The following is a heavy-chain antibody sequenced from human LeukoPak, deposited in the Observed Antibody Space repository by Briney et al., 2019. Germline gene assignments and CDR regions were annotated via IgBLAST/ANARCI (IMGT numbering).Heavy chain of an antibody. CDR2: MNPNSGNT. Sequence: ASVKVSCKASGYTFTSYDINWVRQATGQGLEWMGWMNPNSGNTGYAQKFQGRVTITRNTSISTAYMELSSLRSEDTAVYYCARGRGPITIFGVVTNYYYYMDVWGKGTTVTVSS. CDR3: ARGRGPITIFGVVTNYYYYMDV. CDR1: GYTFTSYD. J-gene: IGHJ6*03. D-gene: IGHD3-3*01. V-gene: IGHV1-8*03.